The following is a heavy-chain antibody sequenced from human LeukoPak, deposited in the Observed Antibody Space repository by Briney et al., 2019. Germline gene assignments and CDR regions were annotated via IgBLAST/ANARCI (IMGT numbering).Heavy chain of an antibody. Sequence: ASVKVSCKASGYTFTSYYMHWVRHSPGQGLEWIVIINPSGGSTSYAQKFQGRVTMTRDMSTSTVYMELSSLRSEDTAVYYCARGFQSSPPHDSSITGHFDYWGQGTLVTVSS. CDR3: ARGFQSSPPHDSSITGHFDY. D-gene: IGHD4-11*01. CDR2: INPSGGST. J-gene: IGHJ4*02. CDR1: GYTFTSYY. V-gene: IGHV1-46*01.